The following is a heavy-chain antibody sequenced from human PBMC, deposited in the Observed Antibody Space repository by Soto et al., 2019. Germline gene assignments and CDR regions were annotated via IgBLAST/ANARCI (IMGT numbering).Heavy chain of an antibody. D-gene: IGHD2-15*01. V-gene: IGHV3-23*01. Sequence: EVQLLESGGGLVQPGGSLRLSCADSGFTFSSYAMSWVRQAPGKGLEWVSAISGSGGSTYYADSVKGRFTIYRDNNKNTKYLHMNSVSADATDVYYCAKVGWRDAFETTGEG. CDR1: GFTFSSYA. CDR3: AKVGWRDAFET. J-gene: IGHJ3*02. CDR2: ISGSGGST.